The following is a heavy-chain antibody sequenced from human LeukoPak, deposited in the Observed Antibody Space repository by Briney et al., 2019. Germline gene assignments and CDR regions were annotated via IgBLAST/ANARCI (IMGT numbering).Heavy chain of an antibody. CDR1: GGTFSSYA. V-gene: IGHV1-69*01. D-gene: IGHD2-2*01. Sequence: SVKVSCKASGGTFSSYAISWVRQAPGQGLEWMGGIIPIFGTANYAQKFQGRVTITADESTSTAYMELSSLRSGDTAVYYCARGHVLVPAATDYWGQGTLVTVSS. CDR3: ARGHVLVPAATDY. CDR2: IIPIFGTA. J-gene: IGHJ4*02.